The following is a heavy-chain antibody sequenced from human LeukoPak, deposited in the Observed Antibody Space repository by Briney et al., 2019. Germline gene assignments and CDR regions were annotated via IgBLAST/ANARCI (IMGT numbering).Heavy chain of an antibody. CDR1: GASIRTSSYY. J-gene: IGHJ6*03. CDR3: ARRAYYYYMDV. CDR2: IYHSGSY. V-gene: IGHV4-39*01. Sequence: PSETLTLTCTVSGASIRTSSYYWGWIRQPPGKGLEWIGTIYHSGSYYNNPSLKSRFTMSVDTSKNQFSLNLSSVSAADTAMFWCARRAYYYYMDVWGKGTTVTVSS.